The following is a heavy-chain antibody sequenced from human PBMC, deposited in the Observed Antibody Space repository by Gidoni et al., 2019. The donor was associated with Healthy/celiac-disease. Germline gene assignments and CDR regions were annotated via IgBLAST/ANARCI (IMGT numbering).Heavy chain of an antibody. J-gene: IGHJ4*02. CDR3: ARLTPAAAPDY. Sequence: YNPSLKSRVTISVDTSKNQFSLKLSSVTAADTAVYYCARLTPAAAPDYWGQGTLVTVSS. V-gene: IGHV4-39*01. D-gene: IGHD6-13*01.